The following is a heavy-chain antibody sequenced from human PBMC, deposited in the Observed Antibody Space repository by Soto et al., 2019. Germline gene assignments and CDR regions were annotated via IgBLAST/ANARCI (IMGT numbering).Heavy chain of an antibody. CDR2: INSDDTT. CDR1: GFTVSSSY. V-gene: IGHV3-66*01. J-gene: IGHJ6*02. Sequence: EVRLVESGGGLVQPGGSLRLSCAASGFTVSSSYVSWVRQAPGKGLEWVSVINSDDTTDYADSVKGRFTISRDNSKNTLYLQMNGLRVEDTAVYYCARDQNGSGAPYCHYGMDVWGHGTTVIVSS. CDR3: ARDQNGSGAPYCHYGMDV. D-gene: IGHD3-10*01.